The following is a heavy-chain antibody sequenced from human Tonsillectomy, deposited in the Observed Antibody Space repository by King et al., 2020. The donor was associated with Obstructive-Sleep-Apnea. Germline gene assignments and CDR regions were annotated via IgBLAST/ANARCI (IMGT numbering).Heavy chain of an antibody. D-gene: IGHD5-18*01. CDR1: GGSISSYY. Sequence: QLQESGPGLVKPSETLSLTCTVSGGSISSYYWSWLRQPPGKGLEWIGYISYSGSTNYNPSLKSRVTISVDTSKNQFSLKLSSVTAADTAVFYCARQGYSYGYEDYYYAMDVWGQGTTVTVSS. CDR2: ISYSGST. J-gene: IGHJ6*02. V-gene: IGHV4-59*08. CDR3: ARQGYSYGYEDYYYAMDV.